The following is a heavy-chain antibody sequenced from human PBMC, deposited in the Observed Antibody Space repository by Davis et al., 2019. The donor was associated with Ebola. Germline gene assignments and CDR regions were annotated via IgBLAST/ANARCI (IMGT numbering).Heavy chain of an antibody. CDR2: IYTSGIT. Sequence: SETLSLTCTVSGGSISSGSYYWSWIRQPAGKGLVWIGHIYTSGITNYNPSLKSRVTISVDTSKNQFSLKLSSVTAADTAVFYCAKMRGRYYGGFDYWGQGTLVTVSS. J-gene: IGHJ4*02. D-gene: IGHD1-26*01. V-gene: IGHV4-61*09. CDR3: AKMRGRYYGGFDY. CDR1: GGSISSGSYY.